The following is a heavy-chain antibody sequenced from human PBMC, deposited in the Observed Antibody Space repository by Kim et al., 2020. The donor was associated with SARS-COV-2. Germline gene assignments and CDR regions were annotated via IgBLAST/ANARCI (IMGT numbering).Heavy chain of an antibody. J-gene: IGHJ6*02. CDR1: GFIFDDYA. Sequence: GGSLRLSCAASGFIFDDYAMHWVRQAPGKGLEWVSGISWNSGSIGYADSVKGRFTISRDNAKNSLYLQMNSLRAEDTALYYCATLGGWNPYYYYYGMDVWGQGTTVTVSS. CDR3: ATLGGWNPYYYYYGMDV. CDR2: ISWNSGSI. D-gene: IGHD6-19*01. V-gene: IGHV3-9*01.